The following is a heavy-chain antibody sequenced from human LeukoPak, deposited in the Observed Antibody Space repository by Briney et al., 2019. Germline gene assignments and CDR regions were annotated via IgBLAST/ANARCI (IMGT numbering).Heavy chain of an antibody. J-gene: IGHJ4*02. CDR1: GFTFSSYA. Sequence: GGSLRLSCAASGFTFSSYAMSWVRQAPGKGLEWVSAISGSGGSTYYAGSVKGRFTISRDNSKNTLYLQMNSLRAEDTAVYYCAKDVGGVQDYYYDSSGYGWGQGTLVTVSS. CDR3: AKDVGGVQDYYYDSSGYG. CDR2: ISGSGGST. D-gene: IGHD3-22*01. V-gene: IGHV3-23*01.